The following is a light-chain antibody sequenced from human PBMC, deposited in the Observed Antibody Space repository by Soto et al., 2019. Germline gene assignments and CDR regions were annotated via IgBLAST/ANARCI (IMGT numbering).Light chain of an antibody. CDR3: QQSYIIPIT. CDR1: QSISVW. CDR2: DAS. Sequence: DIQMTQSPSTLSASVGDRVTITCRASQSISVWLAWYQQKPGKAPNLLIYDASSLLSGVPSRFSGRGSGTDFTLTISGLQPEDFAIYYCQQSYIIPITFGQGTRREI. J-gene: IGKJ5*01. V-gene: IGKV1-39*01.